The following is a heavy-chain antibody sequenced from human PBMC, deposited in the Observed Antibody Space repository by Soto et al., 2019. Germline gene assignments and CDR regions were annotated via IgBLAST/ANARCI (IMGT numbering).Heavy chain of an antibody. V-gene: IGHV3-30-3*01. CDR3: ARSSGYDPPFFDY. CDR2: ISYDGSNK. D-gene: IGHD5-12*01. CDR1: GFTFSSYA. Sequence: QVQLVESGGGVVQPGRSLRLSCAASGFTFSSYAMHWVRQAPGKGLEWVAVISYDGSNKYYADSVKGRFTISRDNSKNTPYLQMNSLRAEDTAVYYCARSSGYDPPFFDYWGQGTLVTVSS. J-gene: IGHJ4*02.